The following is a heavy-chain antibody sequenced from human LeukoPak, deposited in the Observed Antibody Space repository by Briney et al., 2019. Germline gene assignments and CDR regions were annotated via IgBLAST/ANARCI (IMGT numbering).Heavy chain of an antibody. CDR3: ARPPGGGAYYDFWSGYYREDYYYGMDV. D-gene: IGHD3-3*01. V-gene: IGHV3-30-3*01. Sequence: PGRSLRLSCAASGFTFSSYAMHWVRQAPGKGLEWVAVISYDGSNKYYADSVKGRFTISRDNSKNTLYLQMNSLRAEDTAVYYCARPPGGGAYYDFWSGYYREDYYYGMDVWGQGTTVTVSS. J-gene: IGHJ6*02. CDR2: ISYDGSNK. CDR1: GFTFSSYA.